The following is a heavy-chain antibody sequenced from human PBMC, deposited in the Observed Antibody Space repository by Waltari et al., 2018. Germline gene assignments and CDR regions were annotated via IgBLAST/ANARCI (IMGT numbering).Heavy chain of an antibody. V-gene: IGHV1-2*02. D-gene: IGHD3-10*01. CDR3: ARDGSGSYWYYMDV. CDR2: INSNTGGT. Sequence: QVQLVQSGAEVKNPGASVKVSCQASGYNFNGHYIHWVRQAPGQGLEWLGWINSNTGGTKYAQKFQVRVTMTRAASITTVYMELSSLRSDDTAVYYGARDGSGSYWYYMDVWGKGTTVTISS. J-gene: IGHJ6*03. CDR1: GYNFNGHY.